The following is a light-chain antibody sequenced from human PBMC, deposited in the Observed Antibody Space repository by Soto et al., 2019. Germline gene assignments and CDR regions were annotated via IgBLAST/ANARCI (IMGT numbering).Light chain of an antibody. CDR2: EVT. J-gene: IGLJ1*01. Sequence: QSALTQPASVSGSPGQSITISCSGTSSDVGSYSHVAWYQQFPGKTPKLIIYEVTYRPSGGSHRFSASKSGNTASLTISGLPAGDEADYYCISYTGSSTSYVFGTGTKLTVL. V-gene: IGLV2-14*01. CDR3: ISYTGSSTSYV. CDR1: SSDVGSYSH.